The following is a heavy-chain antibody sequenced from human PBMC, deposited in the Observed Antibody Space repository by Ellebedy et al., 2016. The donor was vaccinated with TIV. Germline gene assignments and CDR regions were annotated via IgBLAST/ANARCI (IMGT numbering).Heavy chain of an antibody. D-gene: IGHD4-23*01. Sequence: ASVKVSCKTSGYIYIHWVRLAPGQGLEWMGIIDPSGISTHYAQKFQGRLTMTRDTSTSTVYMELSSLRSEDTAVYYCSRSGLLNIRWSFDIWGQGTMVTVSS. V-gene: IGHV1-46*01. J-gene: IGHJ3*02. CDR2: IDPSGIST. CDR3: SRSGLLNIRWSFDI. CDR1: GYIY.